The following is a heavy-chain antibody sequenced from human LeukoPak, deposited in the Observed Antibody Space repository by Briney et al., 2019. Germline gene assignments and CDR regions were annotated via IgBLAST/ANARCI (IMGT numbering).Heavy chain of an antibody. CDR2: ISAGNGNT. CDR1: GYTFTSYA. CDR3: ASAGRPFNPYGMDV. Sequence: ASVKVSCTASGYTFTSYAMHWVRQAPGQRLEWMGWISAGNGNTKYSQKFQGRVTITRDTSASTAYMELSSLRSEDTAVYYCASAGRPFNPYGMDVWGQGTTVTVSS. J-gene: IGHJ6*02. V-gene: IGHV1-3*01.